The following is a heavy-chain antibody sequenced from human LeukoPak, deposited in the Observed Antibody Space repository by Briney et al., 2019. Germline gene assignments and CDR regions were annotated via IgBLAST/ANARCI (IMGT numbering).Heavy chain of an antibody. Sequence: GGSLRLSCAASGFTVSRNYMSWVRQAPGKGLEWVSVIYSGGSTYYADSVKGRFTISRDNSKNTLYLQMNSLRAEDTAVYYCAGMVRGVYYSMDVWGKGTTVTVSS. CDR1: GFTVSRNY. CDR3: AGMVRGVYYSMDV. J-gene: IGHJ6*03. D-gene: IGHD3-10*01. V-gene: IGHV3-66*02. CDR2: IYSGGST.